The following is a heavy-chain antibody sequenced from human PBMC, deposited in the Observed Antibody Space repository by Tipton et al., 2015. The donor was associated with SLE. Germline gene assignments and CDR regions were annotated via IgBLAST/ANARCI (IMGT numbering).Heavy chain of an antibody. V-gene: IGHV4-59*08. D-gene: IGHD3-10*01. J-gene: IGHJ6*02. Sequence: TLSLTCTVSGASVSSFCWNWIRQSPGKGLEWIACVCNSVTTNYDPSLKSRGTISEDTSKNHFSLELTSVTAADTAVYYCARQRLRLLSPLDAWGQGTTVTVS. CDR2: VCNSVTT. CDR1: GASVSSFC. CDR3: ARQRLRLLSPLDA.